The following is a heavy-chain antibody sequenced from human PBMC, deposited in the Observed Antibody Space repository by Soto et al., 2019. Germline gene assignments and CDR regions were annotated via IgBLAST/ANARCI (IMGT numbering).Heavy chain of an antibody. D-gene: IGHD3-3*01. CDR2: IKSKPDGETT. Sequence: QLVESGGGLVKPGGSLALSCAGSGFAFTNVWLHWVRQAPGKELEWVGRIKSKPDGETTDYAAPVKGRFTISRDDSSNPLYLQMNSRQTEDSGLYYCNTDYDCGGGHTPLWCQGTMVTVSS. CDR3: NTDYDCGGGHTPL. V-gene: IGHV3-15*07. J-gene: IGHJ4*02. CDR1: GFAFTNVW.